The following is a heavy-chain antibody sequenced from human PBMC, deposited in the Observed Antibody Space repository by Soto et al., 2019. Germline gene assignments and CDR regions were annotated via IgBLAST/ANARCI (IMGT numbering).Heavy chain of an antibody. CDR3: ARHTSGGYDFWSGYYFRSYGMDV. V-gene: IGHV4-39*01. J-gene: IGHJ6*02. CDR1: GGSISSSSYY. Sequence: SETLSLTCTVSGGSISSSSYYWGWIRQPPGKGLEWIGSIYYSGSTYYNQSLKSRVTISVDTSKNQFSMKLSSVTAADTSVYYCARHTSGGYDFWSGYYFRSYGMDVWGQGTTVS. CDR2: IYYSGST. D-gene: IGHD3-3*01.